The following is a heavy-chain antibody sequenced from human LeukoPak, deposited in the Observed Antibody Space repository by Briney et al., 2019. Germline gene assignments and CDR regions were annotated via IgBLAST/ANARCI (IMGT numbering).Heavy chain of an antibody. J-gene: IGHJ4*02. CDR2: TYYYGSKWYT. V-gene: IGHV6-1*01. CDR1: GDSVSSNSAA. Sequence: SQTLSLTCAISGDSVSSNSAAWNWFRQSPSRGLEWLGRTYYYGSKWYTDYAVSVQSRTCIYSDTSKNHLSLQLNSVTPDDTAVYYCARRRYRGYDGFFDSWGQGTLVTVSS. CDR3: ARRRYRGYDGFFDS. D-gene: IGHD5-12*01.